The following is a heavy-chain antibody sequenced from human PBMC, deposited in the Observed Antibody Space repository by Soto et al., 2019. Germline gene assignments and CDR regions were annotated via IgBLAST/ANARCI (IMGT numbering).Heavy chain of an antibody. CDR2: IIPIFGTA. CDR1: GGTFSSYA. CDR3: ASGPYYDILTGYLAQGY. D-gene: IGHD3-9*01. Sequence: SVKVSCKASGGTFSSYAISWVRQAPGQGLEWMGGIIPIFGTANYAQKFQGRVTITADESTGTAYMELSSLRSEDTAVYYCASGPYYDILTGYLAQGYWGQGTLVTVSS. V-gene: IGHV1-69*13. J-gene: IGHJ4*02.